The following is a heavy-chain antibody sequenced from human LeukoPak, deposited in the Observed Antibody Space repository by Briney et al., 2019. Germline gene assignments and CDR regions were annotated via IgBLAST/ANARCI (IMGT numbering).Heavy chain of an antibody. Sequence: PSETLSLTCTVSGGSVSNYYWSWIRQPPGKGLEWIGYIYYSGSTNYNPSLKSRVTISVDTSKNQFSLKLSSVTAADTAVYYCARHAGPPEYFDDWGQGTLVTVSS. CDR2: IYYSGST. V-gene: IGHV4-59*08. CDR3: ARHAGPPEYFDD. J-gene: IGHJ4*02. CDR1: GGSVSNYY.